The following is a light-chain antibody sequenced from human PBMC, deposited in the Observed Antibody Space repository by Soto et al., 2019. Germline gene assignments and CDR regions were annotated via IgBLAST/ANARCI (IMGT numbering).Light chain of an antibody. CDR2: DVS. CDR1: QSLGHNY. CDR3: HQFSDSPT. V-gene: IGKV3D-20*01. J-gene: IGKJ4*01. Sequence: EIVLTQSPATLSLSPGERVTLSCGASQSLGHNYLAWYQQKPGLAPRLLIFDVSTRATDIPDRFSGRGSGTDFTLTISRLEPEDFAVYYCHQFSDSPTFGGGTKVEMK.